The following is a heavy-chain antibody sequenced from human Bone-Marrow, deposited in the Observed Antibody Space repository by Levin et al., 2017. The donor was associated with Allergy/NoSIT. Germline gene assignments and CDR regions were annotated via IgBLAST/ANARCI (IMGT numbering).Heavy chain of an antibody. J-gene: IGHJ3*02. CDR2: IYTSGST. D-gene: IGHD2-2*01. V-gene: IGHV4-61*02. CDR3: ARDCSSTSCNAFDI. CDR1: GGSISSGSYY. Sequence: PSQTLSLTCTVSGGSISSGSYYWSWIRQPAGKGLEWIGRIYTSGSTNYNPSLKSRVTISVDTSKNQFSLKLSSVTAADTAVYYCARDCSSTSCNAFDIWGQGTMVTVSS.